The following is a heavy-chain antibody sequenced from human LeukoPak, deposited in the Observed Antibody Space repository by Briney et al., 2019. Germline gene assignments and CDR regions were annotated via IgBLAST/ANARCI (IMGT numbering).Heavy chain of an antibody. Sequence: SETLSFTCTVSGDSISPHYWSWIRQSPGRGLEWIGYIYYSGRTEYSPSLRSRVTISVDTSKNHFSLKLTSLTVADTAVYYCARGPTSSGFEYWGQGTLVTVSS. D-gene: IGHD3-10*01. CDR1: GDSISPHY. V-gene: IGHV4-59*11. CDR2: IYYSGRT. CDR3: ARGPTSSGFEY. J-gene: IGHJ4*02.